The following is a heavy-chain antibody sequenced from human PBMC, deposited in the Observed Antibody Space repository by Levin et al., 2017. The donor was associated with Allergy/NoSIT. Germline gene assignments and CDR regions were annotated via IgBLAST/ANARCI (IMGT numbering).Heavy chain of an antibody. CDR1: GYTFTSYG. J-gene: IGHJ6*02. Sequence: GGSLRLSCKASGYTFTSYGISWVRQAPGQGLEWMGWISAYNGNTNYAQKLQGRVTMTTDTSTSTAYMELKSLRSDDTAVYYCAREIAAAGTNYYYGMDVWGQGTTVTVSS. CDR3: AREIAAAGTNYYYGMDV. D-gene: IGHD6-13*01. CDR2: ISAYNGNT. V-gene: IGHV1-18*01.